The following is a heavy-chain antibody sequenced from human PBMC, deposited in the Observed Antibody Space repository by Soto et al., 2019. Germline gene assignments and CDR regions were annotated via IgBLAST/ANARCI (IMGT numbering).Heavy chain of an antibody. J-gene: IGHJ3*02. V-gene: IGHV3-64*01. CDR1: GFTFSSYA. CDR2: ISSNGGST. Sequence: EVQLVESGGGLVQPGGSLRLSCAASGFTFSSYAMHWVRQAPGKGLEYVSAISSNGGSTYYANSVKGRFTISRDNSKNTLYLQMGSLRAEDMAVYYCASTGYCSGGICYSSRAFDIWGQGTMVTVSS. CDR3: ASTGYCSGGICYSSRAFDI. D-gene: IGHD2-15*01.